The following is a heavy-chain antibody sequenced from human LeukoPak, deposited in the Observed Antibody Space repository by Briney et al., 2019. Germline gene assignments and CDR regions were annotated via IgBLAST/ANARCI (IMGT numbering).Heavy chain of an antibody. CDR3: ARVPWNYDAFDI. Sequence: PGRSLRLSCAASGFTFSSYGMHWVRQAPGEGLEWVAVIWYDGSNKYYADSVKGRFTISRDNSKNTLYLQMNSLRAEDTAVYYCARVPWNYDAFDIWGQGTVVTVSS. J-gene: IGHJ3*02. V-gene: IGHV3-33*01. CDR2: IWYDGSNK. D-gene: IGHD1-7*01. CDR1: GFTFSSYG.